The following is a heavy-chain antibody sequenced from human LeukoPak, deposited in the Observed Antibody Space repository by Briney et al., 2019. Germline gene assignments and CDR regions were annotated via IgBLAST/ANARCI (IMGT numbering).Heavy chain of an antibody. D-gene: IGHD2-15*01. CDR2: IWYDRSNK. J-gene: IGHJ5*02. CDR3: AKGYCSGGSCKKSYNWFDP. Sequence: GWSLRLSCAASGFTFNNYGMHWVRQAPGKGLEWVAVIWYDRSNKYYADSVKGRFTISRDNSKNTLYLQMNSLRAEDTAVYYCAKGYCSGGSCKKSYNWFDPWGQGTLVTVSS. CDR1: GFTFNNYG. V-gene: IGHV3-33*06.